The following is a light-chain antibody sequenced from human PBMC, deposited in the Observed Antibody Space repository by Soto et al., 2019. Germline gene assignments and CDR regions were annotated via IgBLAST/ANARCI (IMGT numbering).Light chain of an antibody. J-gene: IGLJ1*01. Sequence: SVLTQPASVSGSPGQSITISCTGTSSDVGGYNYVSWYQQHPGKAPKLMIYDVSNRPSGVSNRFSGSKSGNTASLTISGLQAEDEADYYCSSYTSSWVFGTGTKVNRP. CDR1: SSDVGGYNY. V-gene: IGLV2-14*01. CDR2: DVS. CDR3: SSYTSSWV.